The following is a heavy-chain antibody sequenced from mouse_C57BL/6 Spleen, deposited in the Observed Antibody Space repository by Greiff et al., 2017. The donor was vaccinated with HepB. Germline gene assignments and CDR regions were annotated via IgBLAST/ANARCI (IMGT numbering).Heavy chain of an antibody. Sequence: EVQLVESGGGLVQPKGSLKLSCAASGFTFNTYAMHWVRQAPGKGLEWVARIRSKSSNYATYYADSVKDRFTISRDDSQSMLYLQMNNLKTEDTAMYYCVRDRDYYGSSWYFDVWGTGTTVTVSS. CDR2: IRSKSSNYAT. J-gene: IGHJ1*03. CDR1: GFTFNTYA. V-gene: IGHV10-3*01. D-gene: IGHD1-1*01. CDR3: VRDRDYYGSSWYFDV.